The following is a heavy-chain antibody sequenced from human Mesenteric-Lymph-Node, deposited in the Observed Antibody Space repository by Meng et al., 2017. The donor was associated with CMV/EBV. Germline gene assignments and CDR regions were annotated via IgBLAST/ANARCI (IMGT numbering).Heavy chain of an antibody. CDR1: GFTFSTYV. Sequence: GESLKISCVASGFTFSTYVMTWVRQAPGRGLEWVSTIHTGGLTKYYTDSVKGRFTISRDNSRNTLYLQMNSLRPDDTAVYYCAKVFRRPFRGWSSARGDYYGMDVWGQGTTVTVSS. V-gene: IGHV3-23*01. D-gene: IGHD1-26*01. CDR3: AKVFRRPFRGWSSARGDYYGMDV. J-gene: IGHJ6*02. CDR2: IHTGGLTK.